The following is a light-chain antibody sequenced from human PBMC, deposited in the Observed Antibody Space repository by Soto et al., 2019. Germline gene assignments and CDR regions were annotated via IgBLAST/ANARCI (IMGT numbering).Light chain of an antibody. CDR1: RDIADY. CDR3: QNYNSAPWT. V-gene: IGKV1-27*01. J-gene: IGKJ1*01. CDR2: AAS. Sequence: DIQMTQSPSSLSASVGDRVTISCRARRDIADYLAWYHQKPGQVPKLLIYAASTLQSGVPSRFTASGSGTDFTLTITGLQPEDFATYFCQNYNSAPWTFGQGTKVEF.